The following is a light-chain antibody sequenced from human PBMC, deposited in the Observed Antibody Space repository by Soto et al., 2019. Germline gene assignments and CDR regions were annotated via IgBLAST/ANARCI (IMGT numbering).Light chain of an antibody. V-gene: IGLV1-51*01. CDR2: DDN. CDR1: SSNIGGNS. J-gene: IGLJ1*01. Sequence: QSVLTQPPSVSAAPGQKVTISCSGSSSNIGGNSVSWYQQLPGTAPKLLIYDDNKRPSGIPDRFSGSKSGTSATQGITGFQTGDEADYYCGSYTSATTYVFGTGTKVTVL. CDR3: GSYTSATTYV.